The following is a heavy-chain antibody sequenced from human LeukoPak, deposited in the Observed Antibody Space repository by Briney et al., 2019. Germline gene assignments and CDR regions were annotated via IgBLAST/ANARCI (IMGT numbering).Heavy chain of an antibody. CDR3: ARTHGYSAYGPLAY. D-gene: IGHD5-12*01. CDR2: ISHSGST. CDR1: GYSISSDYY. V-gene: IGHV4-38-2*01. Sequence: SETLSLTCAVSGYSISSDYYWVWIRLPPVKGLEWVGTISHSGSTYYNPSLESRVTISADTSKNHFSLRLSSVTAADTAVYYCARTHGYSAYGPLAYWGQGTLVTVSS. J-gene: IGHJ4*02.